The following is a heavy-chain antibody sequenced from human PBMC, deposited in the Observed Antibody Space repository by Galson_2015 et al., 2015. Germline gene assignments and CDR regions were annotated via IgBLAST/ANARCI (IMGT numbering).Heavy chain of an antibody. J-gene: IGHJ4*02. CDR2: IYTDVSSA. Sequence: SLRLSCAASGFTFSSYWMHWVRQAPGKGLVWVSRIYTDVSSASSADSVKGRFTISRDDAKSTLYLQMNSLRAEDTAVYYCVRGNSGYGNFDYWGQGILVTVSS. CDR3: VRGNSGYGNFDY. CDR1: GFTFSSYW. D-gene: IGHD5-18*01. V-gene: IGHV3-74*01.